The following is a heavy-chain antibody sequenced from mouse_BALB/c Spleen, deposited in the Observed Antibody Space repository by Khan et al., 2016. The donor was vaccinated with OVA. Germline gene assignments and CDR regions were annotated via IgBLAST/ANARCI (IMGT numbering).Heavy chain of an antibody. CDR2: INTYTGEP. J-gene: IGHJ1*01. D-gene: IGHD1-1*02. Sequence: QIQLVQSGPELKKPGETVKISCKASGYPFTNYGMNWVKQAPGKGLKWMGWINTYTGEPTYADDFKGRFAFSLETSASTAYLQIDNLKNEDTASYFGASGGYWYFDVWGAGTTVTVSS. CDR1: GYPFTNYG. V-gene: IGHV9-3-1*01. CDR3: ASGGYWYFDV.